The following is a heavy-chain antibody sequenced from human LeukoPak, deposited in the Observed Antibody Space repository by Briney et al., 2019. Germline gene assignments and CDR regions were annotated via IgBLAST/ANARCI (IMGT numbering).Heavy chain of an antibody. D-gene: IGHD4-17*01. Sequence: SETLSLTCTVSGGSISGSYWSWIRQPARKGLEWIGRIHNSGSPNYNPSLKSRVTMSVDTSKNQFSLRLNSVTAADTAVYYCVRNERTTGDYIRWFDPWGRGTLVTVPS. CDR3: VRNERTTGDYIRWFDP. CDR2: IHNSGSP. J-gene: IGHJ5*02. V-gene: IGHV4-4*07. CDR1: GGSISGSY.